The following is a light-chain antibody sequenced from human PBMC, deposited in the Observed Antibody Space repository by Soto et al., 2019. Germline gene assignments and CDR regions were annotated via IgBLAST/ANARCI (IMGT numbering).Light chain of an antibody. Sequence: QSVLTQPPSVSGAPGQRVTISCTGSSSNIGAPYDVHWYQHLPGTAPKLLIFGNTNRPSGVPDRFSGSKSGTSASLAITGRQAEDEAEYYCQSYDSSLSGSVFGGGTKLTVL. J-gene: IGLJ2*01. CDR3: QSYDSSLSGSV. CDR1: SSNIGAPYD. V-gene: IGLV1-40*01. CDR2: GNT.